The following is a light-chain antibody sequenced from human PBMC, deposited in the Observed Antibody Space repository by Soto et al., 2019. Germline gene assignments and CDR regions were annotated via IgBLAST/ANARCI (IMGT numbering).Light chain of an antibody. CDR2: DVN. CDR3: SAHGGTTPYV. J-gene: IGLJ1*01. CDR1: ASDIGGYTF. V-gene: IGLV2-8*01. Sequence: QSALTQPPSASGSPGQSVAISCTGTASDIGGYTFVSWYQQHPGKAPKLLIYDVNKRPSGVPDRFSGSKSGNPASLTVSGLQAEDDADYYCSAHGGTTPYVFGPGTQLTVL.